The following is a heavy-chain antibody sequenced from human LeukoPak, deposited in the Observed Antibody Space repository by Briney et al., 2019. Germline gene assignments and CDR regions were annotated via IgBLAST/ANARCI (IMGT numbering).Heavy chain of an antibody. CDR1: GFTFSNFG. D-gene: IGHD6-6*01. CDR2: IWLDGSNK. V-gene: IGHV3-33*01. J-gene: IGHJ4*01. Sequence: GGSLRLSCAASGFTFSNFGMHWVRQAPGKGLEWVALIWLDGSNKNYADSVKGRFTISRDNSKSTLYLQMDSLRVEDTAVYYCARDSSRRSSSPDYWGQGTLVTVSS. CDR3: ARDSSRRSSSPDY.